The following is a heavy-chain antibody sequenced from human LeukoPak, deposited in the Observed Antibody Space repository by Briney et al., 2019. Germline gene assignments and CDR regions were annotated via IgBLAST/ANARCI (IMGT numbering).Heavy chain of an antibody. J-gene: IGHJ4*02. V-gene: IGHV3-30-3*01. CDR1: GFTFSSYA. CDR2: ISYDGSNK. Sequence: GGSLRLSCAASGFTFSSYAMHWVRQAPGKGLEWVAVISYDGSNKYYADSVKGRFTISRDNSKNTLYLQMNSLKTEDTAVYYCTTDPLDIVATISYYFDYWGQGTLVTVSS. D-gene: IGHD5-12*01. CDR3: TTDPLDIVATISYYFDY.